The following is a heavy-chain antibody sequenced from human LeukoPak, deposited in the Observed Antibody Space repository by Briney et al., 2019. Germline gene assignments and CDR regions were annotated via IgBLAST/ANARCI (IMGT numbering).Heavy chain of an antibody. CDR3: AREQWLLREYFDY. D-gene: IGHD6-19*01. Sequence: PGGSLRLSCAASGFTFSSYGMHWVRQAPGKGLEWVAVIWYDGSNKYYADSVKGRFTISRDNAKNSLYLQMNSLRAEDTAVYYCAREQWLLREYFDYWGQGTLVTVSS. J-gene: IGHJ4*02. CDR1: GFTFSSYG. CDR2: IWYDGSNK. V-gene: IGHV3-33*01.